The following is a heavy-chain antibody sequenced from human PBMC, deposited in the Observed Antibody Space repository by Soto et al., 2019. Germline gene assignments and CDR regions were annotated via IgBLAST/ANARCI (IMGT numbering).Heavy chain of an antibody. CDR1: GGSISSSSYY. Sequence: QLQLQESGPGLVKPSETLSLTCTVSGGSISSSSYYWGWIRQPPGKGLEWIGGIYYRGSTYYNPSHKSRVPLSVDPSKNHFSLTLSSVTAADTAVYYCAHSSGYYFDYWGQGTLVTVSS. CDR3: AHSSGYYFDY. J-gene: IGHJ4*02. V-gene: IGHV4-39*01. CDR2: IYYRGST. D-gene: IGHD3-22*01.